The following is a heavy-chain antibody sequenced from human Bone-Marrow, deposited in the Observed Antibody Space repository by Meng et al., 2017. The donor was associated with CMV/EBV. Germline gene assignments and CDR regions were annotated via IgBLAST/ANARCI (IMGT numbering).Heavy chain of an antibody. V-gene: IGHV3-66*02. CDR1: GFTFSSYA. CDR2: IYSGGST. D-gene: IGHD4-17*01. CDR3: ARDDLNDYGDYVEYYYGMDV. J-gene: IGHJ6*02. Sequence: GGSLRLSCAASGFTFSSYAMSWVRQAPGKGLEWVSVIYSGGSTYYADSVKGRFTISRDNSKNTLYLQMNSLRAEDTAVYYCARDDLNDYGDYVEYYYGMDVWGQGTTVTVSS.